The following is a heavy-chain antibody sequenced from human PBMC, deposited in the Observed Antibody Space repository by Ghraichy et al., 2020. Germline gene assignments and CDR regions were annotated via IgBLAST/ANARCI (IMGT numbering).Heavy chain of an antibody. Sequence: GESLNISCAASGFTFSTYWMSWVRQAPGKGLDWVANIKEDGTVKYYADSVKGRFTISRDNAKSSLYLEMNSLRAEDTAVYYCARDLSTSWNYYGMDVWGQGTTSTVSS. J-gene: IGHJ6*02. CDR2: IKEDGTVK. CDR3: ARDLSTSWNYYGMDV. D-gene: IGHD6-13*01. CDR1: GFTFSTYW. V-gene: IGHV3-7*01.